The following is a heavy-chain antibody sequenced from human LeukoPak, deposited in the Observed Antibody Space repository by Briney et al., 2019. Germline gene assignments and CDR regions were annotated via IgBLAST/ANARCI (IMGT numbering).Heavy chain of an antibody. J-gene: IGHJ6*01. D-gene: IGHD4-23*01. CDR3: ASGVVTVYYYHGMDV. CDR1: GYTFTSYY. V-gene: IGHV1-46*01. CDR2: INTSGGST. Sequence: ASVKVSCKASGYTFTSYYMHWVRQAPGQGLEGMGIINTSGGSTRYEKKVQGRVTMTRDTSTSTVYMEVSSLRSEDTAVYYCASGVVTVYYYHGMDVWGQGTTVSVSS.